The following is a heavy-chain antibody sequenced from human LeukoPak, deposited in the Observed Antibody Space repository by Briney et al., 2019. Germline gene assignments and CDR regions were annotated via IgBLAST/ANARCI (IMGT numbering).Heavy chain of an antibody. CDR1: GYTFTSYG. CDR2: ISAYNGNT. V-gene: IGHV1-18*01. Sequence: ASVTVSCKASGYTFTSYGISWVRQAPGQGLEWMGWISAYNGNTNYAQKLQGRVTMTTDTSTSTAYMELRSLRSDDTAVYYCARDLSNWKTFDYWGQGTLVTVSS. J-gene: IGHJ4*02. D-gene: IGHD1-1*01. CDR3: ARDLSNWKTFDY.